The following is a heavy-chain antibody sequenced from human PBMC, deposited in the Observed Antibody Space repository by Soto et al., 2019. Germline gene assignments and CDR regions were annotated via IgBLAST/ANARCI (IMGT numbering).Heavy chain of an antibody. J-gene: IGHJ3*02. CDR3: ATGQRGGSYSDSGSRAFDI. CDR2: IWYDGSNK. CDR1: GFTFSSYG. D-gene: IGHD3-10*01. V-gene: IGHV3-33*01. Sequence: QVQLVESGGGVVQPGRSLRLSCVASGFTFSSYGMHWVRQAPGKGLEWVAVIWYDGSNKYHADSVKGRFTISRDNSRNTLYLQMNGLRVEDTAIYYCATGQRGGSYSDSGSRAFDIWGPGTMVTVSS.